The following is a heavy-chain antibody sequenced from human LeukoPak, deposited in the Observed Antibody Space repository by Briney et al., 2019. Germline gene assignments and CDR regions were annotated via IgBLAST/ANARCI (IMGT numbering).Heavy chain of an antibody. CDR3: AKDDSNYYDSSGYYDY. Sequence: GGSLRLSCAATGFTFSNAWMSWVRQAPGKGLEWVGRIKSKTDGGTTDYAAPVKGRFTISRDDSKNTLYLQMNSLRAEDTAVYYCAKDDSNYYDSSGYYDYWGQGTLVTVSS. CDR2: IKSKTDGGTT. V-gene: IGHV3-15*01. J-gene: IGHJ4*02. D-gene: IGHD3-22*01. CDR1: GFTFSNAW.